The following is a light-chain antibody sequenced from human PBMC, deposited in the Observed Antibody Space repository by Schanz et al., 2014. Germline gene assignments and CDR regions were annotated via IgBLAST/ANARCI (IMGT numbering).Light chain of an antibody. CDR3: CSYAGSSAWV. Sequence: QSALTQPASVSGSPGQSITISCTGTNSDIGSYNIVSWYQLHPGKGPKLIIYEGSKRPSEVSNRFSGSKSGNTASLTISGLQAEDEADYYCCSYAGSSAWVFGGGTKLTVL. CDR1: NSDIGSYNI. CDR2: EGS. V-gene: IGLV2-23*01. J-gene: IGLJ3*02.